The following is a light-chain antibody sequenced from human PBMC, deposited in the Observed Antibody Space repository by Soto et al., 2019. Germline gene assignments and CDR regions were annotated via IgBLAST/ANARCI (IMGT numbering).Light chain of an antibody. J-gene: IGLJ2*01. V-gene: IGLV2-14*01. CDR3: RSYTSSSTGV. CDR1: SSDVGGYNY. Sequence: QSALTQPASVSGSPGQSITISCTGTSSDVGGYNYVSWYQQHPGKAPKLMIYDVSNRPSGVSNRFYGSKSGNTASLTISGLQAEDEADYYCRSYTSSSTGVFGGGTKLTV. CDR2: DVS.